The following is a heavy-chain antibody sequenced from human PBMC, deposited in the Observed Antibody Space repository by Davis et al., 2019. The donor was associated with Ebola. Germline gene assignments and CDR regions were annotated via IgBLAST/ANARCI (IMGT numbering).Heavy chain of an antibody. J-gene: IGHJ6*02. V-gene: IGHV2-5*02. Sequence: SGPTLVKPTQTCTLTCTFSGFSLSTRGVGVGWIRQPPGKALEWLALIYWDDDKRYSLSLKSRLTITKDTSKNQVVLTMTNMDPVDTATYYCAHSSKQLVRRTRVEYYYYYGMDVWGQGTTVTVSS. CDR2: IYWDDDK. CDR3: AHSSKQLVRRTRVEYYYYYGMDV. D-gene: IGHD6-6*01. CDR1: GFSLSTRGVG.